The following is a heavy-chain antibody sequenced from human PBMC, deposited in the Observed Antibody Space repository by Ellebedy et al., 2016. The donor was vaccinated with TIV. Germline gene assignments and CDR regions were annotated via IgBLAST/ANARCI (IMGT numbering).Heavy chain of an antibody. Sequence: GESLKISXAASGFMFSSYAMSWVRQAPGKGLEWVSDISGSGGSSYYADSVKGRFTISRDKSKNTLYLQMNSLRAEDTAVYYCAKIRIHSVAGAGDFDYWGQGTLVTVSS. CDR1: GFMFSSYA. CDR3: AKIRIHSVAGAGDFDY. D-gene: IGHD6-19*01. CDR2: ISGSGGSS. J-gene: IGHJ4*02. V-gene: IGHV3-23*01.